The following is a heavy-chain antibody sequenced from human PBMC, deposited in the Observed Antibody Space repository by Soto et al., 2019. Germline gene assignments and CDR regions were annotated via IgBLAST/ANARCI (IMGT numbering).Heavy chain of an antibody. D-gene: IGHD1-26*01. CDR2: ISYDGSNK. CDR1: GFTFSSYG. CDR3: ARSPYSVSYLAYFDY. Sequence: QVQLVESGGGVVQPGRSLRLSCAASGFTFSSYGMHWVRQAPGMGLEWVAVISYDGSNKYYADSVKGRFTISRDNSKNTLYLQENSLRAEDTAVYYCARSPYSVSYLAYFDYWGQGTLVTVPS. J-gene: IGHJ4*02. V-gene: IGHV3-30*03.